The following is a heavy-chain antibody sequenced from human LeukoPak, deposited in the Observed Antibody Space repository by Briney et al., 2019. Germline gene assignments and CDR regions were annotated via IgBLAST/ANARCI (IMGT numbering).Heavy chain of an antibody. V-gene: IGHV1-46*01. CDR1: GYTFTSYY. J-gene: IGHJ6*03. CDR3: ARAYRAAGNVLYYMDV. CDR2: INASGGST. D-gene: IGHD6-13*01. Sequence: ASVKVSCKASGYTFTSYYMHWVGQAPGQGREWMGMINASGGSTSYAQKFQGRVTMTRDTSTSTVYMELRSLRSDDTAVYYCARAYRAAGNVLYYMDVWGKGTTVTVSS.